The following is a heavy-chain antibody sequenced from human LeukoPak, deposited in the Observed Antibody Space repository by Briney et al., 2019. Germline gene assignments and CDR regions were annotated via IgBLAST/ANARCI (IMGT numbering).Heavy chain of an antibody. J-gene: IGHJ5*02. V-gene: IGHV3-15*01. Sequence: GGSLRLSCAASGFTFSNAWMSWVRQAPGKGLEWVSRVRSETDGGTTDYAAPVQGRFTISRDDSKNTLYLQMNSLETVGTAVYYCTTLSYAAAPTWGQGTLVTVSS. CDR2: VRSETDGGTT. CDR1: GFTFSNAW. D-gene: IGHD2-2*01. CDR3: TTLSYAAAPT.